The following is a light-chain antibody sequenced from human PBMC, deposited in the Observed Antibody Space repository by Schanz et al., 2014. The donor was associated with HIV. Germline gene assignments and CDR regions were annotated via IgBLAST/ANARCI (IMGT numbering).Light chain of an antibody. J-gene: IGLJ2*01. Sequence: NFMLTQPQSVSESPGKTITISCTRSSGAIASSYVQWYQQRPGRAPTIVIYDNDERPSGVPDRFSGSIDSSSNSASLTISGLKTDDEADYYCQSSDASNPVVFGGGTKLTVL. CDR2: DND. CDR3: QSSDASNPVV. V-gene: IGLV6-57*04. CDR1: SGAIASSY.